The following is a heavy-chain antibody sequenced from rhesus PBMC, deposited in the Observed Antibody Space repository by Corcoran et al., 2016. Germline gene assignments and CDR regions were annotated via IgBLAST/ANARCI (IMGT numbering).Heavy chain of an antibody. CDR2: IKRGGGTT. Sequence: EVQMVETGGGLVQPGGSLKLSCVASGFLFGRYGMSWIRQAPGKGQKWVSTIKRGGGTTYYADAVKGRFTISKENSKNTLSLQMNTLRAEDTAVYYCATETEPASGSVTYWGRGVLVTVSS. CDR1: GFLFGRYG. J-gene: IGHJ4*01. D-gene: IGHD2-39*01. CDR3: ATETEPASGSVTY. V-gene: IGHV3S5*01.